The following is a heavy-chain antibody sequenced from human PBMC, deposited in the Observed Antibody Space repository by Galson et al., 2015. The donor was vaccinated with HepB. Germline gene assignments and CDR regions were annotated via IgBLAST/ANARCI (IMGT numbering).Heavy chain of an antibody. D-gene: IGHD1/OR15-1a*01. V-gene: IGHV3-74*01. CDR1: GFTFSSYW. CDR3: GRDYWNRGAFDI. Sequence: SLRLSCAASGFTFSSYWMHWVRQVPGKGLMWVSRITSDGSGTIYADSVKGRFTISRDNAKNTLYLQMNSLRAEDTAVYYCGRDYWNRGAFDIWGQGTTVIVSS. CDR2: ITSDGSGT. J-gene: IGHJ3*02.